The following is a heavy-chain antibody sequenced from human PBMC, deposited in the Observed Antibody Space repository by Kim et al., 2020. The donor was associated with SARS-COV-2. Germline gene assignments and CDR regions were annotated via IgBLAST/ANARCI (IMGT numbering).Heavy chain of an antibody. V-gene: IGHV4-34*01. J-gene: IGHJ5*02. CDR1: GGSFSGYY. CDR3: ARGLGLRRRGVWFDP. CDR2: INHSGST. D-gene: IGHD4-17*01. Sequence: SETLSLTCAVYGGSFSGYYWSWIRQPPGKGLEWIGEINHSGSTNYNPSLKSRVTISVDTSKNQFSLKLSSVTAADTAVYYCARGLGLRRRGVWFDPWGQG.